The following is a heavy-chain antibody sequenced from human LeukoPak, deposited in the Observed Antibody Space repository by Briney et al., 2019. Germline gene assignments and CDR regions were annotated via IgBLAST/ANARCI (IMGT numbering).Heavy chain of an antibody. J-gene: IGHJ5*02. D-gene: IGHD6-19*01. V-gene: IGHV1-69*05. Sequence: SVKVSCKASGGTFSSYAISWVRQAPGQGLEWMGGIIPIFGTANYAQKFQGRVTMTRDTSTSTVYMELSSLRSEDTAVYYCAREAVAGTQWFDPWGQGTLVTVSS. CDR1: GGTFSSYA. CDR3: AREAVAGTQWFDP. CDR2: IIPIFGTA.